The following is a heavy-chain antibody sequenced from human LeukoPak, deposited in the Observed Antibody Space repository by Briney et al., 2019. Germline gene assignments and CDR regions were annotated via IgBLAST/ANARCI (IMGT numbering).Heavy chain of an antibody. Sequence: GSLRLSCAASGFTFSNSFMHWVRQAPGKGLEYVSAISPSGDATFYTNSFKGRFTVSRDNSKNTLFLQMGSLTTEDMAVYYCARGLFYGSGQYYFDFWGQGTLVTVSS. CDR1: GFTFSNSF. J-gene: IGHJ4*02. CDR2: ISPSGDAT. D-gene: IGHD3-10*01. CDR3: ARGLFYGSGQYYFDF. V-gene: IGHV3-64*01.